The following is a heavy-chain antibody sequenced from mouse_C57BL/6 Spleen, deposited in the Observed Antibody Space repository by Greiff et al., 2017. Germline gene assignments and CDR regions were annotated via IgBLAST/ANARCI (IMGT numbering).Heavy chain of an antibody. D-gene: IGHD1-1*01. CDR3: ARTAYYYAEGFDY. CDR1: GYTFTDYN. CDR2: INPNNGGT. V-gene: IGHV1-18*01. Sequence: EVQLQQSGPELVKPGASVKIPCKASGYTFTDYNMDWVKQSHGKSLEWIGDINPNNGGTIYNQKFKGKATLTVDKSSSTAYMELRSLTSEDTAVYYSARTAYYYAEGFDYWGQGTTLTVSS. J-gene: IGHJ2*01.